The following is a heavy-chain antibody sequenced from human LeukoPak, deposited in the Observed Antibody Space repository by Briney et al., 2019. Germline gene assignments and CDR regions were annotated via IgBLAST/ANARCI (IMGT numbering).Heavy chain of an antibody. CDR3: ARGLVVPASISHYYYGMDV. Sequence: SETLSLTCTVSGGSISSYYWSWIRQPAGKGLEWIGRIYTSGSTNYNPSLKCRVTMLVDTSKNQFSLKLSPVTAADTAVYFCARGLVVPASISHYYYGMDVWGQGTTVTVSS. CDR1: GGSISSYY. D-gene: IGHD2-2*01. J-gene: IGHJ6*02. V-gene: IGHV4-4*07. CDR2: IYTSGST.